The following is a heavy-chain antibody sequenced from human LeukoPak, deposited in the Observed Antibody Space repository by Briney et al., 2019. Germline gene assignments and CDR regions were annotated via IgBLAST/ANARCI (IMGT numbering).Heavy chain of an antibody. Sequence: PSETLSLTCTVSGYSISSGYYWGWIRQPPGKGLEWIGSIYHSGSTYYNPSLKSRVTISADTSKNQFSLKLSSVTAADTAVYYCARPTVPPLTYYYYYMDVWGKGTTVTVSS. V-gene: IGHV4-38-2*02. D-gene: IGHD1-1*01. CDR2: IYHSGST. CDR3: ARPTVPPLTYYYYYMDV. J-gene: IGHJ6*03. CDR1: GYSISSGYY.